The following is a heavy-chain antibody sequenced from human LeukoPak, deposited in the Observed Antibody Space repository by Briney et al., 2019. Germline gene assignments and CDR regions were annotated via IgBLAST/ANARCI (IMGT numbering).Heavy chain of an antibody. CDR1: GGTFSSYT. CDR3: VRGGADQDWFDP. J-gene: IGHJ5*02. CDR2: IILMFGSP. D-gene: IGHD1-26*01. V-gene: IGHV1-69*06. Sequence: SVKVSCKTSGGTFSSYTVSWVRQAPGQGLEWMGGIILMFGSPKNAQKFQGRVTITADKSTSTVFMELSSLKSDDTAVYYCVRGGADQDWFDPWGQGTLVTVSS.